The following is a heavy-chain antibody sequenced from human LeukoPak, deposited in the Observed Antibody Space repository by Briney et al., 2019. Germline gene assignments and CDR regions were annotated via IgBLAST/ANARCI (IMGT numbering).Heavy chain of an antibody. V-gene: IGHV1-46*01. CDR1: GYTFTSYY. J-gene: IGHJ6*04. Sequence: ASVKVSCKASGYTFTSYYMHWVRQAPGQGLEWMGIINPSGGSRSYAQKFQGRVTMTRDTSTNTVYMELSSLRSEDTAVYYCAREYGASGPYYGMDVWGKGTTVTVSS. D-gene: IGHD3-10*01. CDR2: INPSGGSR. CDR3: AREYGASGPYYGMDV.